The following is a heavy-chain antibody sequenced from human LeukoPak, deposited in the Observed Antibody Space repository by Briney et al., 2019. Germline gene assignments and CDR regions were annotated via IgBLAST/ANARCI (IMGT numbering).Heavy chain of an antibody. V-gene: IGHV4-34*01. CDR1: GGSFSGYY. J-gene: IGHJ6*03. D-gene: IGHD3-10*01. Sequence: PSETLSLTCAVYGGSFSGYYWSWIRQPPGKGLEWIGEINHSGSTNYNPSLKSRVTISVDTSKNQFSLKLSSVTAADTAVYYCARHVVGSRSGSSPHYYYYYYMDVWGKGTTVTVSS. CDR2: INHSGST. CDR3: ARHVVGSRSGSSPHYYYYYYMDV.